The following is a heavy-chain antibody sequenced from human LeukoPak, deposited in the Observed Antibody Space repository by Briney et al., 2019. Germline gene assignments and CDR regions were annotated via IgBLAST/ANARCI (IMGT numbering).Heavy chain of an antibody. CDR3: AKDLDHGDYSYYFDY. D-gene: IGHD4-17*01. CDR2: ISGSGGST. CDR1: GFTFSSYA. V-gene: IGHV3-23*01. Sequence: GGSLRLSCAASGFTFSSYAMSWVRQAPGKGLEWVSAISGSGGSTYYADSVKGRFTISRDNSKNTLYMQMNSLRAEDTAVYYCAKDLDHGDYSYYFDYWGQGTLVTVSS. J-gene: IGHJ4*02.